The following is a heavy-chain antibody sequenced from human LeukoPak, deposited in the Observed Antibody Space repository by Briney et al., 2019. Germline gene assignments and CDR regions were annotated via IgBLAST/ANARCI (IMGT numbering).Heavy chain of an antibody. V-gene: IGHV7-4-1*02. J-gene: IGHJ4*02. CDR2: INTNTGNP. CDR3: ATSESQTRFDY. Sequence: ASVKVSCKASGYTFTSYAMNWVRQAPGQGLEWMGWINTNTGNPTYAQGFTGRFVFSLDTSVSTAYLQWRSLKASDTAMYYCATSESQTRFDYWGQGTLVTASS. D-gene: IGHD1/OR15-1a*01. CDR1: GYTFTSYA.